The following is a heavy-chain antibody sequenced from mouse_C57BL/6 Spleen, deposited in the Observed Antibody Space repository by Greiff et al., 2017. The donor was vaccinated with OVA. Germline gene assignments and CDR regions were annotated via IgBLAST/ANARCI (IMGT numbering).Heavy chain of an antibody. D-gene: IGHD2-1*01. CDR2: ISSGSSTN. CDR1: GFTFSDYG. J-gene: IGHJ3*01. V-gene: IGHV5-17*01. Sequence: EVKLMESGGGLVKPGGSLKLSCAASGFTFSDYGMHWVRQAPEKGLEWVAYISSGSSTNYYADTVKGRFTISRDNAKDTLFLQMTSLRSEDTAMYYCARPGGNCGFAYWGQGTLVTVSA. CDR3: ARPGGNCGFAY.